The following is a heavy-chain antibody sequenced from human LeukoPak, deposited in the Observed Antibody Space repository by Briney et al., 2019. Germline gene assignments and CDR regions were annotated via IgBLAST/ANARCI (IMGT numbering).Heavy chain of an antibody. V-gene: IGHV4-39*01. D-gene: IGHD3-9*01. Sequence: SETLSLTCTVSGGSISSSSYYWGWIRQPPGKGLEWIGRIYYSGSTYYNPSLKSRVTISVDTSKNQFSLKLSSVTAADTAVYYCAGTVLRYFDWLSNYYYGMDVWGQGTTVTVSS. CDR3: AGTVLRYFDWLSNYYYGMDV. J-gene: IGHJ6*02. CDR1: GGSISSSSYY. CDR2: IYYSGST.